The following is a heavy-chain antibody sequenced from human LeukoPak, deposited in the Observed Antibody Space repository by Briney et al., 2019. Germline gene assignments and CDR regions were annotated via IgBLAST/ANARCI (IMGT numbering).Heavy chain of an antibody. Sequence: GASVKVSCKVSGYTLTELSMHWVRQAPGKGLEWMGGFDPEDGETIYAQKFRGRVTMTEDTSTDTAYMELSSLRSEDTAVYYCATDAPHVVRGVIIQGNWFDPWGQGTLVTVSS. D-gene: IGHD3-10*01. CDR3: ATDAPHVVRGVIIQGNWFDP. CDR1: GYTLTELS. CDR2: FDPEDGET. J-gene: IGHJ5*02. V-gene: IGHV1-24*01.